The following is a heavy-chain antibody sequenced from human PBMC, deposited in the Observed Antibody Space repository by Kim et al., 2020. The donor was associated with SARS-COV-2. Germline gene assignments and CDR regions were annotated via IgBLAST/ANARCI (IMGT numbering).Heavy chain of an antibody. CDR1: GDSATIYY. V-gene: IGHV4-59*02. CDR2: VSYTGST. J-gene: IGHJ4*02. D-gene: IGHD6-19*01. CDR3: ARELREAGRYYFDY. Sequence: SETLSLTYTVSGDSATIYYWSWIRQPPGKGLEWIGYVSYTGSTNYNPSLKSRVTISVDTSKSQFSLELSSVTAADAAVYYCARELREAGRYYFDYWGQGTLVTVSS.